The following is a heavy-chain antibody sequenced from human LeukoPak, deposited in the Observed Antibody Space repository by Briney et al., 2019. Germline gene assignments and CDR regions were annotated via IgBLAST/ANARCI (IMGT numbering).Heavy chain of an antibody. CDR2: ISYDGSNK. CDR1: GFTFSSYA. J-gene: IGHJ6*02. V-gene: IGHV3-30-3*01. CDR3: LVAGTPGGYYYYGMDV. D-gene: IGHD6-19*01. Sequence: PGGSLRLSCAASGFTFSSYAMHWVRQAPGKGLEWVAVISYDGSNKYYADSVKGRFTISRDNSKNTLYLQMNSLRAEDTAVYYGLVAGTPGGYYYYGMDVWGQGTTVTVSS.